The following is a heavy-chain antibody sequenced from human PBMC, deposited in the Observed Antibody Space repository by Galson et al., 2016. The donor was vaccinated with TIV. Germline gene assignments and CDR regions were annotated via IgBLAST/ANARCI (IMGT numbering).Heavy chain of an antibody. V-gene: IGHV3-20*01. CDR1: GFNFEDYA. CDR3: ARVGYCSGNNCYSRVDYRYYGMDI. Sequence: SLRLSCAASGFNFEDYAMTWVRQAPGKGLEWVSGIRWNGDSTTYADSVKGRFTLSRDNAKNSLYLQMNSLRVEDTALYRCARVGYCSGNNCYSRVDYRYYGMDIWGQGTTVTVSS. D-gene: IGHD2-15*01. CDR2: IRWNGDST. J-gene: IGHJ6*02.